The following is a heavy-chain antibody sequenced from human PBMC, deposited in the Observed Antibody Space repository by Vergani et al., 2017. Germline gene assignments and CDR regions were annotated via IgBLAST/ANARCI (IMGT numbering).Heavy chain of an antibody. CDR2: FDPEDGET. Sequence: QVQLVQSGAEVKKPGASVKVSCKVSGYTLTELSMHWVRQAPGKGLEWMGGFDPEDGETIYAQKLQGRVTMTTDTSTSTAYMELRSLRSDDTAVYYCARDGLGFGEFSSWFDPWGQGTLVTVSS. CDR1: GYTLTELS. V-gene: IGHV1-24*01. CDR3: ARDGLGFGEFSSWFDP. D-gene: IGHD3-10*01. J-gene: IGHJ5*02.